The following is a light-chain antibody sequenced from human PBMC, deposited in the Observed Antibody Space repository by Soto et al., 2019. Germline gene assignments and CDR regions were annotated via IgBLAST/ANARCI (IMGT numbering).Light chain of an antibody. CDR1: QSVSSN. CDR2: GAS. V-gene: IGKV3-15*01. CDR3: QHYNNWPPWT. J-gene: IGKJ1*01. Sequence: EIVMTQSPATLSASPGERATLSCRASQSVSSNLAWYQQKPGQAPRLLIYGASTRATGIPARFSGSGSGTEVTLTISSLQSEDFAVYYCQHYNNWPPWTFGQGTKVEIK.